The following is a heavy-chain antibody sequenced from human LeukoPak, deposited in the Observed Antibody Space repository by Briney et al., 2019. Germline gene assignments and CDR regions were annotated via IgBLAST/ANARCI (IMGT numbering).Heavy chain of an antibody. CDR3: ARYYGSGTYSLDY. CDR1: GFTFSTYW. CDR2: INNDASST. Sequence: GGSLRLSCAASGFTFSTYWMHWVRQAPGKGLVWVSRINNDASSTSYADSVKGRFTISRDSAKNTLYLQMYSLRAEDTAVYYCARYYGSGTYSLDYWGQGTLVTVSS. J-gene: IGHJ4*02. D-gene: IGHD3-10*01. V-gene: IGHV3-74*01.